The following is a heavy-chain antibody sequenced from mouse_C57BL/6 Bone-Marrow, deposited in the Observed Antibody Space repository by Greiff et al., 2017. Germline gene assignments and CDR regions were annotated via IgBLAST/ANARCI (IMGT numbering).Heavy chain of an antibody. CDR2: IDPENGDT. CDR3: TTCFITTVVAHFDY. V-gene: IGHV14-4*01. CDR1: GFNIKDDY. Sequence: VQLQQSGAELVRPGASVKLSCTASGFNIKDDYMHWVKRRPEQGLEWIGWIDPENGDTEYASKFQGKATITADTSSNTAYLQLSSLTSEDTAVYYCTTCFITTVVAHFDYWGQGTTLTVSS. J-gene: IGHJ2*01. D-gene: IGHD1-1*01.